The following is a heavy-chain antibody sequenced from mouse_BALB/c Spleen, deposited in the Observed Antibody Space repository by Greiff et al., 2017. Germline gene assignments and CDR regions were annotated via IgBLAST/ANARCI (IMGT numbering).Heavy chain of an antibody. CDR2: IDPANGNT. CDR1: GFNIKDTY. J-gene: IGHJ3*01. CDR3: ARPLYDGFAY. Sequence: DVKLQESGAELVKPGASVKLSCTASGFNIKDTYMHWVKQRPEQGLEWIGRIDPANGNTKYDPKFQGKATITADTSSNTAYLQLSSLTSEDTAVYYCARPLYDGFAYWGQGTLVTVSA. D-gene: IGHD2-12*01. V-gene: IGHV14-3*02.